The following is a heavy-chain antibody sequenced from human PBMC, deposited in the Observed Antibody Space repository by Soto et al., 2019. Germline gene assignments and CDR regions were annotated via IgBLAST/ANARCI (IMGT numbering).Heavy chain of an antibody. CDR2: IHPITGGT. D-gene: IGHD3-22*01. CDR1: RYTFTDYY. J-gene: IGHJ4*02. Sequence: ASVKVSCKASRYTFTDYYMHWVRQSPGQGLEWMGWIHPITGGTNYAPKFQGRVTMTRDTSITTAYMELSRLRSDDTAVYYCARNYYDSSDRDYLDYWGQGTPVTVSS. CDR3: ARNYYDSSDRDYLDY. V-gene: IGHV1-2*02.